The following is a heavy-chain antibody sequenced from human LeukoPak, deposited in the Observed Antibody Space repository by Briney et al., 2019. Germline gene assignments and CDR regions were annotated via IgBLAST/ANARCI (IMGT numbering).Heavy chain of an antibody. CDR3: ARGGKATVVTM. V-gene: IGHV4-4*07. CDR1: GGSINSYY. Sequence: SETLSLTCTVSGGSINSYYWSWIRQPAGKGLEWIGRIYSSGSTNYNPSLKSRVSMSVDTSENQFSLKLTSVTAADTAVYYCARGGKATVVTMWGQGILVTVSS. J-gene: IGHJ4*02. CDR2: IYSSGST. D-gene: IGHD4-23*01.